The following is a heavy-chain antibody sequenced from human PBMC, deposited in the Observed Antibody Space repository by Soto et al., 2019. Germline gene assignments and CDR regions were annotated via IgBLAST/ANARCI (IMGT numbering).Heavy chain of an antibody. J-gene: IGHJ4*02. CDR2: VSGSGAGT. CDR3: AKIDPVPAAIGY. V-gene: IGHV3-23*01. CDR1: GFTFSTYA. Sequence: EVQLLESGGGLVQPGGSLRLSCAASGFTFSTYALSWVRQAPGKGLEWVSAVSGSGAGTYYADSVRGRFTISRDNSKNTLYLQMTSLRAEDTAVYYCAKIDPVPAAIGYWGQGTLVTVSS. D-gene: IGHD2-2*01.